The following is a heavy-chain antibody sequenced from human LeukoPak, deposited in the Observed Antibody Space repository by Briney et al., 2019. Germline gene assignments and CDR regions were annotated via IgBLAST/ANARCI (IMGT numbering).Heavy chain of an antibody. CDR1: GFTFSNYS. V-gene: IGHV3-21*01. D-gene: IGHD3-9*01. CDR2: ISSNSKYI. CDR3: ARDEIYYDILTGYRHFDY. J-gene: IGHJ4*02. Sequence: SGGSLRLSCAASGFTFSNYSMNWVRQAPGKGLEWVSSISSNSKYIYYADSVKGRFTISRDNAKNSMYLQMNSLRAEDTAVYYCARDEIYYDILTGYRHFDYWGQGTLVTVFS.